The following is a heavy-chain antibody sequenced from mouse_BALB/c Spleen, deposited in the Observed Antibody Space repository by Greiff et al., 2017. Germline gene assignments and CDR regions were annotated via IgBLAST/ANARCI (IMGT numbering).Heavy chain of an antibody. V-gene: IGHV5-6-5*01. CDR1: GFTFSSYA. D-gene: IGHD1-1*01. CDR2: ISSGGGT. CDR3: ARGGPLTTVVADAMDY. Sequence: DVKLVESGGGLVKPGGSLKLSCAASGFTFSSYAMSWVRQTPEKRLEWVASISSGGGTYYPDSVKGRFTISRDNARNILYLQMSSLRSEDTAMYYCARGGPLTTVVADAMDYWGQGTSVTVSS. J-gene: IGHJ4*01.